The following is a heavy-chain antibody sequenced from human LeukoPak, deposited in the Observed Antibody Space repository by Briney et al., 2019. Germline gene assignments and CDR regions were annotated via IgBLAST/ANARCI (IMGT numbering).Heavy chain of an antibody. CDR3: AREAFGVFGVVKPIHY. D-gene: IGHD3-3*01. CDR2: IYYSGTT. Sequence: SETLSLTCTVSGDSIGRSSEYWAWIRQAPGKGLEWIGTIYYSGTTYYSPSLKSRVTFSVDTSKNQFSLKLTSVTAADTAVYYCAREAFGVFGVVKPIHYWGQGILVTVSA. CDR1: GDSIGRSSEY. J-gene: IGHJ4*02. V-gene: IGHV4-39*07.